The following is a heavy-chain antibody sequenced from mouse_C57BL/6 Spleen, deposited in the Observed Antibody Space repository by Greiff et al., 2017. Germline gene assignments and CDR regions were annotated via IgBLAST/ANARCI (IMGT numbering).Heavy chain of an antibody. CDR1: GYTFTSYW. J-gene: IGHJ2*01. CDR3: AREGTV. D-gene: IGHD1-1*01. V-gene: IGHV1-50*01. CDR2: IDPSDSYT. Sequence: VQLQQPGAELVKPGASVKLSCKASGYTFTSYWMQWVKQRPGQGLEWIGEIDPSDSYTNYNQKFKGKATLTVDTSSSTAYMQLSSLTSEDSAVYYCAREGTVWGQGTTLTVSS.